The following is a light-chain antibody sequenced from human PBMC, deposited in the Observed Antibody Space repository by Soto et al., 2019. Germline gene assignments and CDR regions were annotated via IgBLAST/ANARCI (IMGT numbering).Light chain of an antibody. CDR3: QQRLSWPIT. J-gene: IGKJ5*01. V-gene: IGKV3-11*01. Sequence: VLTQTPVTLSLSPGERATLSCRASQSFRGLLAWYQQKPGQAPRLLIYDASTRATGTPARFSGSGSGTDFTLTISSLEPEDSAVYYCQQRLSWPITFGQGTRLE. CDR1: QSFRGL. CDR2: DAS.